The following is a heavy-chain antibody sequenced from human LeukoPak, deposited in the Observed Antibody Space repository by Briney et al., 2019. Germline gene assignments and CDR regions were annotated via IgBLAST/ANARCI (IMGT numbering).Heavy chain of an antibody. CDR3: ARHRAAQLSKFDF. Sequence: KTSETLSLTCNVSGGSISSSTSYYWGWIRQPPGKGHDWIGSIYHSGETSYNPSLTGRLTIAVDTSKNQFSLRLRSVTAADTAVYYCARHRAAQLSKFDFWGQGALVTVSS. CDR2: IYHSGET. CDR1: GGSISSSTSYY. D-gene: IGHD1-1*01. J-gene: IGHJ4*02. V-gene: IGHV4-39*01.